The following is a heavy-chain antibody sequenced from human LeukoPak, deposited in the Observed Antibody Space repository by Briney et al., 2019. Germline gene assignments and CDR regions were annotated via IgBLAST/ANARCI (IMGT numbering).Heavy chain of an antibody. J-gene: IGHJ5*02. Sequence: GASVKVSCKASGYTFADYHMNWVRQAPGQGLEWMGIINPNGGSRNFAQKFQGRVTMTRDTSTSTVYMELSSLRSEDTAVYYCARDVVAVAGNWFDPWGQGTLVTVSS. CDR2: INPNGGSR. V-gene: IGHV1-46*01. CDR3: ARDVVAVAGNWFDP. D-gene: IGHD6-19*01. CDR1: GYTFADYH.